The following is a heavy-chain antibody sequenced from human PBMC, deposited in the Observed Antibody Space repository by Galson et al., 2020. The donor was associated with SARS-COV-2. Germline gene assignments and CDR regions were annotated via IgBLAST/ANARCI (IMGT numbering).Heavy chain of an antibody. J-gene: IGHJ4*02. CDR3: ARASVGPLFHY. CDR1: GGSISSGDYS. Sequence: ASETLSLTCAVSGGSISSGDYSWTWIRHPPGRALEWIGYIFYSGSSYYNPSLKSRVTISLDRSRNQFSLNLTSVTAEDTAVYYCARASVGPLFHYWGQGTLVTVSS. CDR2: IFYSGSS. V-gene: IGHV4-30-2*01. D-gene: IGHD1-26*01.